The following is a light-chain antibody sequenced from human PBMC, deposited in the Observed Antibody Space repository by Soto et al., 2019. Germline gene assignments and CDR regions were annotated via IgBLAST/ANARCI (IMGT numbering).Light chain of an antibody. CDR3: QQVDSYPRT. J-gene: IGKJ1*01. Sequence: IQVTQSPSSLSASVGDRFTVTCLALQGIGTYLVWYQQKSGKAPTLLIYASSTLQTGVPSRFRGSGSGTDFSLTISSLHPEDVEPYYCQQVDSYPRTSGQGTKVDIK. V-gene: IGKV1-9*01. CDR2: ASS. CDR1: QGIGTY.